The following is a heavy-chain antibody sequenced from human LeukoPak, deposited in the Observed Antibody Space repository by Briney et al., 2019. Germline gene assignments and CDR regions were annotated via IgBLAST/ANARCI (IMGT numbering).Heavy chain of an antibody. D-gene: IGHD3-22*01. V-gene: IGHV3-33*01. CDR3: ARSRMYYYDSSALDY. CDR1: GFTFSSYC. J-gene: IGHJ4*02. CDR2: IWYDGSNT. Sequence: GGSLRLSCAASGFTFSSYCMHWVRQAPGKGLEWVAVIWYDGSNTDYADSVNGRFTIARDNSKNTLYLQMNSLRAEDKAVYYCARSRMYYYDSSALDYWGQGTLVTVSS.